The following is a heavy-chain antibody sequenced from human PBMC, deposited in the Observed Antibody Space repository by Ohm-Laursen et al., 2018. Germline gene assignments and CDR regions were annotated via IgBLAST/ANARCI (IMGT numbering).Heavy chain of an antibody. CDR1: GFTLSIYA. CDR3: AKDGVAVADY. V-gene: IGHV3-23*01. CDR2: ISASGGDT. J-gene: IGHJ4*02. D-gene: IGHD6-19*01. Sequence: SLRLSCSASGFTLSIYAMTWVRQAPGKGLECVSSISASGGDTFYADSVKGRFTISRDISKNKLYLQMNSLRAEDTAVYYCAKDGVAVADYWGQGTLVTVSS.